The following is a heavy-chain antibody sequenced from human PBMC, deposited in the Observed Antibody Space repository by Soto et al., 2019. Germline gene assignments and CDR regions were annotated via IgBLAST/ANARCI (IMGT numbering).Heavy chain of an antibody. CDR2: MYRGGTT. D-gene: IGHD3-10*01. J-gene: IGHJ4*02. Sequence: PGGSLRLSXAASGFTVSAYYMIWVRQAPGKGLEWVSVMYRGGTTHYADSFQGRFTISRDSSKNTLYLHMNSLRAEDTAAYYCARLSAHTGSYYTAPFDNWGQGTLVTVSS. CDR3: ARLSAHTGSYYTAPFDN. CDR1: GFTVSAYY. V-gene: IGHV3-53*01.